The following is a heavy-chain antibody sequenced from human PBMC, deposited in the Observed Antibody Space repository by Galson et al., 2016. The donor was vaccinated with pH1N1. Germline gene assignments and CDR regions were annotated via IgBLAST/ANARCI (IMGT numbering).Heavy chain of an antibody. J-gene: IGHJ4*02. Sequence: SLRLSCAASGFTFSRYAMSWVRQAPGKGLEWVSAIRGSGDDTYYATSVKDRFTISRDNSKNTLYLQMNSLRGDDTAVYYCAKLDYDFWSGYYRRFDYWGQGTLVTVSS. CDR2: IRGSGDDT. CDR3: AKLDYDFWSGYYRRFDY. D-gene: IGHD3-3*01. CDR1: GFTFSRYA. V-gene: IGHV3-23*01.